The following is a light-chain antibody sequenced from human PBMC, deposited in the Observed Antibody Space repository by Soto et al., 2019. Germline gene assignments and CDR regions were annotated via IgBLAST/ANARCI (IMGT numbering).Light chain of an antibody. Sequence: EIVLPQSPGPLSLSPGGRATLSCRASQSVSSRYLDWYQQQPGQAPRLFISGASTRATGIPDRFSGSGSGTDYTLTISRLEPEDFAVYYCQQYGNSRWTVGQGTKVEIK. J-gene: IGKJ1*01. CDR1: QSVSSRY. V-gene: IGKV3-20*01. CDR2: GAS. CDR3: QQYGNSRWT.